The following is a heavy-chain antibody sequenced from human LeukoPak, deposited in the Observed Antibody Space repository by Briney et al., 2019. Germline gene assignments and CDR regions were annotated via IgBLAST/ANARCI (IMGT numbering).Heavy chain of an antibody. CDR2: ISAYNGNT. D-gene: IGHD6-19*01. Sequence: ASVKVSCKASGYTFTSYGISWVPQAPGQGLEWMGWISAYNGNTNYAQKLQGRVTMTTDTSTSTAYMELRSLRSDDTAVYYCARAIAVAGNYYYYYYGMDVWGQGTTVTVSS. V-gene: IGHV1-18*01. CDR3: ARAIAVAGNYYYYYYGMDV. CDR1: GYTFTSYG. J-gene: IGHJ6*02.